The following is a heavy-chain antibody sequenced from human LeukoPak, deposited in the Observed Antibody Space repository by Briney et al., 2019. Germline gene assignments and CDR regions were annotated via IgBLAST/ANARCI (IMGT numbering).Heavy chain of an antibody. CDR1: GGSISSGGYY. J-gene: IGHJ5*02. Sequence: SETLSLTCTVSGGSISSGGYYWSWIRQHPGKGLEWIGYIYYSGSTYYNPSLKSRVTISVDTSKNQFSLKLSSVTAADTAVYYCAREAPRYCSSTSCYPVPWGQGTLVPVSS. CDR2: IYYSGST. V-gene: IGHV4-31*03. D-gene: IGHD2-2*01. CDR3: AREAPRYCSSTSCYPVP.